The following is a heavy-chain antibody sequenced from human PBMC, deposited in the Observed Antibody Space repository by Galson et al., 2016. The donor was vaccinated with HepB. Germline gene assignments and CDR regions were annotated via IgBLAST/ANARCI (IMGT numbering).Heavy chain of an antibody. Sequence: SETLSLTCTVSGGSISSSSYYWGWIRQPPGKGLEWIGGLSYTERNYYNPSLKSRVTISGDTSKNQFSLKLSSVTAADTAIYDCARQIVGATADYWGQGTLVTVS. V-gene: IGHV4-39*01. J-gene: IGHJ4*02. D-gene: IGHD1-26*01. CDR3: ARQIVGATADY. CDR2: LSYTERN. CDR1: GGSISSSSYY.